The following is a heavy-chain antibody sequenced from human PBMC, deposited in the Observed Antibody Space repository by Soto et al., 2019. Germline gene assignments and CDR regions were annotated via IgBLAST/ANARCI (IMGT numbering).Heavy chain of an antibody. Sequence: QVQLQESGPGLVKPSGTLSLTCAVSSGSINSSNWWSWVRQPPGKGLEWIGEIYHSGTTNYSPSLRSRVTISVDKSKNQFSLKLSSVTAADMAVYFCARVGRFCSDGSCSDQFDSWGQGTLVTVSS. CDR2: IYHSGTT. V-gene: IGHV4-4*02. D-gene: IGHD2-15*01. CDR3: ARVGRFCSDGSCSDQFDS. J-gene: IGHJ4*02. CDR1: SGSINSSNW.